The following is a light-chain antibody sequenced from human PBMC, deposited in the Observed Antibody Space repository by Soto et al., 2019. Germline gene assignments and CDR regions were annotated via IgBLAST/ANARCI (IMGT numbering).Light chain of an antibody. CDR2: EGS. CDR1: SSDVGSYNL. Sequence: QSALTQPASVSGSPGQSITISCTGTSSDVGSYNLVSWYQQHPGKAPKLMIYEGSKRHSGVSNRFSGSKSGNTASLTISGLQAEDEADYYCCSYAGSSTLVVFGGGTQVTVL. CDR3: CSYAGSSTLVV. V-gene: IGLV2-23*01. J-gene: IGLJ2*01.